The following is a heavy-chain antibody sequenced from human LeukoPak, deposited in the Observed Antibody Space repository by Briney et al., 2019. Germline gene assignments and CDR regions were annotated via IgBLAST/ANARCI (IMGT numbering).Heavy chain of an antibody. CDR1: GFTFSSYT. Sequence: GGSLRLSCAASGFTFSSYTMSWVRQAPGKGLEWVSAISGSGGSTYYADSVKGRFTISRDNSKNTLYLQMNSLRAEDTAVYYCARGWPDQRAQNPIQRYSSSWYGPDYWGQGTLVTVSS. D-gene: IGHD6-13*01. V-gene: IGHV3-23*01. J-gene: IGHJ4*02. CDR2: ISGSGGST. CDR3: ARGWPDQRAQNPIQRYSSSWYGPDY.